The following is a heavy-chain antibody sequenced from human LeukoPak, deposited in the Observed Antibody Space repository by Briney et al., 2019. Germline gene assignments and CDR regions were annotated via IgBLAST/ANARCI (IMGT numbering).Heavy chain of an antibody. CDR2: IIPILGIA. CDR3: ARPAYDILTGYFGGSSDWFDP. D-gene: IGHD3-9*01. J-gene: IGHJ5*02. CDR1: GGTFSSYA. Sequence: ASVKVSCKASGGTFSSYAISWVRQAPGQGLDWMGRIIPILGIANYAQKFQGRVTITADKSTSTAYIELSSLRSEDTAVYYCARPAYDILTGYFGGSSDWFDPWGQGTLVTVSS. V-gene: IGHV1-69*04.